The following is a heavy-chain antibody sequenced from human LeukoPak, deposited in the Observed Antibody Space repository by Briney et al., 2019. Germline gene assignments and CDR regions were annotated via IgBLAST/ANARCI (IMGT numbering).Heavy chain of an antibody. D-gene: IGHD1-14*01. Sequence: PSETLSLTCTVSGGSISSYYWSWIRQPPGKGLEWIGYIYTSGSTNYNPSPKSRVTISVDTSKNQFSLKLSSVTAADTAVYYCARHPERHYYYYMDVWGKGTTVTVSS. J-gene: IGHJ6*03. CDR2: IYTSGST. CDR1: GGSISSYY. V-gene: IGHV4-4*09. CDR3: ARHPERHYYYYMDV.